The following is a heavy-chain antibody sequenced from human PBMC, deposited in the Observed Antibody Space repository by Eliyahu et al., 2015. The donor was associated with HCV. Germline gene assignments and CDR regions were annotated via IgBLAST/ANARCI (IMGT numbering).Heavy chain of an antibody. CDR3: ARGRVGLEWWEDYFDY. Sequence: EVQLVESGGGLVKPGGSLRLSCAXSGFXFSSYSXXWVRQAPGKGLEWVSSISSXSSYIYYADSVKGRFTISRDNAKNSLYLQMNSLRAEDTAVYYCARGRVGLEWWEDYFDYWGQGTLVTVSS. CDR1: GFXFSSYS. D-gene: IGHD2-15*01. J-gene: IGHJ4*02. CDR2: ISSXSSYI. V-gene: IGHV3-21*01.